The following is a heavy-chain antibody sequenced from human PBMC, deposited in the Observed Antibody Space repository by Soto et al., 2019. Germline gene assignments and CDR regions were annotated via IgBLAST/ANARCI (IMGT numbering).Heavy chain of an antibody. J-gene: IGHJ6*02. Sequence: GGSLRLSCAASGFSFSSYDMNWVRQAPGKGLEWVSSISGSSNYIYYADSVKGRFTITRDNAKNSLYLQMNSLRPEDTAVYYCARDLSTTDYYYYGMDVWGQGTTVTVSS. CDR1: GFSFSSYD. D-gene: IGHD4-17*01. CDR2: ISGSSNYI. CDR3: ARDLSTTDYYYYGMDV. V-gene: IGHV3-21*01.